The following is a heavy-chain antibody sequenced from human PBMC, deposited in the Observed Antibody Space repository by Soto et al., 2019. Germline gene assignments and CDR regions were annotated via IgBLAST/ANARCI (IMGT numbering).Heavy chain of an antibody. V-gene: IGHV3-23*01. CDR3: ARVSKYSGGWYVLYYLDG. CDR2: ISGSGAGT. CDR1: GFTFSTSA. D-gene: IGHD6-19*01. J-gene: IGHJ4*02. Sequence: GGSLRLSCTASGFTFSTSAMSWVRQAPGRGLEWVSGISGSGAGTYYADSVKGRFTISRDNSKNTLYLQMNSLRAGDTAVYYCARVSKYSGGWYVLYYLDGWGQGKLVTVSS.